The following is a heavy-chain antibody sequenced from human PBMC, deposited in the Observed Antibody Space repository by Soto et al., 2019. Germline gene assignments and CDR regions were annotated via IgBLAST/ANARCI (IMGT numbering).Heavy chain of an antibody. J-gene: IGHJ4*02. V-gene: IGHV3-23*01. D-gene: IGHD3-22*01. CDR2: ISGSGGST. CDR1: GFTFSSYA. CDR3: AKYYYDSSGYPGAAFDY. Sequence: GGSLGLSCAASGFTFSSYAMSWVRQAPGKGLEWVSAISGSGGSTYYADSVKGRFTISRDNSKNTLYLQMNSLRAEDTAVYYCAKYYYDSSGYPGAAFDYWGQGTLVTVSS.